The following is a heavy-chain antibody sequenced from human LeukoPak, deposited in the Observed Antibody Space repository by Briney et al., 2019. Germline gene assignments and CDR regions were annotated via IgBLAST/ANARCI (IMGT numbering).Heavy chain of an antibody. Sequence: SETLSLTCAVYGGSFSGYYWSWIRQPPGKGLEWIGEINHSGSTNYNPSLKSRVTISVDTSKNQFSLKLSSVTAADTAVYYCASGPIYCSGGSCYVDAFDIRGQGTMVTVSS. J-gene: IGHJ3*02. V-gene: IGHV4-34*01. CDR1: GGSFSGYY. CDR3: ASGPIYCSGGSCYVDAFDI. D-gene: IGHD2-15*01. CDR2: INHSGST.